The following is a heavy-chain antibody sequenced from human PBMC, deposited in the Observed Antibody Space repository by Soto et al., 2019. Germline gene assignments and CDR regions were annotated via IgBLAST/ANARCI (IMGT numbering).Heavy chain of an antibody. D-gene: IGHD2-2*01. CDR1: GYTLTELS. J-gene: IGHJ5*02. CDR3: ALIDCSSTRCYVFWLDP. CDR2: FDPEDGET. Sequence: ASVKVSCKVSGYTLTELSMHWVRQAPGKGLEWMGGFDPEDGETIYAQKFQGRVTMTEDTSTDTAYMELSSLRSEDTAVYYCALIDCSSTRCYVFWLDPWGQGTLVTFSS. V-gene: IGHV1-24*01.